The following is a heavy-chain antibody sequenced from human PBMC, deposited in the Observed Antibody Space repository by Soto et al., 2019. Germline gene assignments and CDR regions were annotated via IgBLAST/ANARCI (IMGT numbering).Heavy chain of an antibody. CDR2: MTCSGGNT. Sequence: PGRSLRRSWAPSAFAFSSHSLNWVRQAPGKRLEWVATMTCSGGNTYSADSVKGRFAISRDNSKNTLYLQMNSLRAEDTALYYCAKMYGPGAYFFNSWGHGTLVTVSS. CDR3: AKMYGPGAYFFNS. CDR1: AFAFSSHS. D-gene: IGHD2-8*01. J-gene: IGHJ4*01. V-gene: IGHV3-23*01.